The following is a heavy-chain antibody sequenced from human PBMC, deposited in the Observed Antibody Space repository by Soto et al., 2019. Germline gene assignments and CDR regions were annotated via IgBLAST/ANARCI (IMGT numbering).Heavy chain of an antibody. J-gene: IGHJ4*02. CDR1: GFTFNTCS. CDR2: IWYDGTQK. CDR3: ARAGGTTVTGLWHFDS. Sequence: GGSLRLSCEASGFTFNTCSMHWVRQPPGKGLEWLAAIWYDGTQKYYADSVKGRFIISRDNSKKTLYLEMNSLRAEDTAVYYCARAGGTTVTGLWHFDSWGQGTLVTVSS. V-gene: IGHV3-33*01. D-gene: IGHD4-17*01.